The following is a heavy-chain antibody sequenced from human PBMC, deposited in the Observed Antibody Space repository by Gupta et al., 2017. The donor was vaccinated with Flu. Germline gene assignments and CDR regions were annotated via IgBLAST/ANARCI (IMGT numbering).Heavy chain of an antibody. CDR1: GGSISSYY. J-gene: IGHJ4*02. D-gene: IGHD6-13*01. CDR2: IYYSGST. Sequence: QVQLQESGPGLVKPSETLSLTCTVSGGSISSYYWSWIRQPPGKGLEWIGYIYYSGSTNYNPSLKSRVTISVDTSKNQFSLKLSSVTAAGTAVYYCAGALVRWGIAAAGIFDYWGQGTLVTVSS. V-gene: IGHV4-59*08. CDR3: AGALVRWGIAAAGIFDY.